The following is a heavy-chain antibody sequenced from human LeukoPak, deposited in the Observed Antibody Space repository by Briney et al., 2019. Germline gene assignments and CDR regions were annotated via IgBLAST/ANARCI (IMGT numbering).Heavy chain of an antibody. D-gene: IGHD3-9*01. Sequence: GGSLRLSCAASGFTFSSYGMSWVRQAPGKGLEWVSAISGSGGSTYYADSVKGRFTISRDNSKNTLYLQMNSLRAEDTAVYYCAKDNYDILTEYFDYWGQGTLVTVSS. CDR2: ISGSGGST. CDR3: AKDNYDILTEYFDY. CDR1: GFTFSSYG. J-gene: IGHJ4*02. V-gene: IGHV3-23*01.